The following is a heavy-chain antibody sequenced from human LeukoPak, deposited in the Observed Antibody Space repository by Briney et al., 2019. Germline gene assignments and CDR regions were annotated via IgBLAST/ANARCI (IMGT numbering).Heavy chain of an antibody. Sequence: GGSLKLPCAPSGFLFSGSAMHWVRHPSGKGLEWVGRIRGKSNSYATEYAASVKGRFTISRDDSKNTAYLQMNSLKSEDTAVYYCTKPFDIWGQGTMVTVSS. J-gene: IGHJ3*02. V-gene: IGHV3-73*01. CDR2: IRGKSNSYAT. CDR1: GFLFSGSA. CDR3: TKPFDI.